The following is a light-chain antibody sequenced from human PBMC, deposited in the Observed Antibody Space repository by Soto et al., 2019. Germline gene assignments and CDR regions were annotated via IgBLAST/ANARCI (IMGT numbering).Light chain of an antibody. V-gene: IGLV1-40*01. CDR3: QSYVSSVSVSGV. J-gene: IGLJ1*01. Sequence: QSVLTQPPSVSGAPGQRVTISCTGSSSNIGAGYDVHWYQQLPGTAPKLLIYGNSNRPSGVPDRFSGSKSGTSASLSITGLQAEDEADYCFQSYVSSVSVSGVFGTGTKVTVL. CDR2: GNS. CDR1: SSNIGAGYD.